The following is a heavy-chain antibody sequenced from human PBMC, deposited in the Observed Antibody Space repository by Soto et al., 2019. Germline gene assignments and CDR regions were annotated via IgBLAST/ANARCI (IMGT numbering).Heavy chain of an antibody. CDR1: GGTFSSFV. J-gene: IGHJ6*02. CDR2: TIPIFASA. D-gene: IGHD3-16*01. CDR3: AAGEKSGYYGFDV. Sequence: QVQLVQSGAEVKKPGSSVRVSCKASGGTFSSFVVIWVRQAPGQGLEWMGETIPIFASANYAQNFQGRVAINSDDFTNTVYMELSNLRSDDAAVYYCAAGEKSGYYGFDVWGQGTTVSVSS. V-gene: IGHV1-69*01.